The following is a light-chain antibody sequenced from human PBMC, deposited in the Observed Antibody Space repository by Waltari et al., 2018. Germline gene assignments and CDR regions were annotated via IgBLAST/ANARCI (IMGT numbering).Light chain of an antibody. Sequence: QSALTQPASASGSPGQSITISCTGTSSAVGGYNFVSWYPKHPGKAPKLMIYDVINRPSGVSSRFSGSKSGNTASLTISGLQAEDEAYYYCYSYTTSSTYVFGTGTQVTVL. CDR2: DVI. J-gene: IGLJ1*01. CDR3: YSYTTSSTYV. CDR1: SSAVGGYNF. V-gene: IGLV2-14*03.